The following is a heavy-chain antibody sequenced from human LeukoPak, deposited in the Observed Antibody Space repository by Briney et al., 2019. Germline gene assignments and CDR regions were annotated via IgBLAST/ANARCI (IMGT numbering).Heavy chain of an antibody. CDR2: ISYDGSDK. D-gene: IGHD2-15*01. Sequence: PGGSLRLSCAASGFTFSSYAMSWVRQAPGKGLEWVAVISYDGSDKYYADSVKGRLTISRDNSKTTLYLQMNSLRPEDTAVYFCARDRLGYCSGGTCYSYYFDFWGQGTLVTVSS. CDR3: ARDRLGYCSGGTCYSYYFDF. V-gene: IGHV3-30-3*01. J-gene: IGHJ4*02. CDR1: GFTFSSYA.